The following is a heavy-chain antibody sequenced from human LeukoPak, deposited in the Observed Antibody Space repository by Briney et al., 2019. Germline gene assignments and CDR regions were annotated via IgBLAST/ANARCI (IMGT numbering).Heavy chain of an antibody. CDR3: AIHSSGWYSKQDY. D-gene: IGHD6-19*01. CDR2: INPNSGGT. J-gene: IGHJ4*02. V-gene: IGHV1-2*02. Sequence: GASVKVSCKASGYTFTGYYMHWVRQAPGQGLEWMGWINPNSGGTNYAQKFQGRVTMTRDTSISTAYMELSRLRSDDTAVYYCAIHSSGWYSKQDYWGQGTLVTVSS. CDR1: GYTFTGYY.